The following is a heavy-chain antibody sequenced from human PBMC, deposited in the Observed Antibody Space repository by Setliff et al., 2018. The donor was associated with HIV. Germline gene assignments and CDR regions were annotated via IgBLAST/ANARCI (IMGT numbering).Heavy chain of an antibody. D-gene: IGHD3-22*01. CDR1: GGSISGYY. CDR3: ASGLHSPYDSSGEYNWFDP. CDR2: NNHSGST. V-gene: IGHV4-34*01. Sequence: SETLSLTCTVSGGSISGYYWSWIRQPPGKGLEWIGENNHSGSTNYNPSLKSRLTISVDTSKNQFSLKLSSVTAADTAVYYCASGLHSPYDSSGEYNWFDPWGQGQWSPSPQ. J-gene: IGHJ5*02.